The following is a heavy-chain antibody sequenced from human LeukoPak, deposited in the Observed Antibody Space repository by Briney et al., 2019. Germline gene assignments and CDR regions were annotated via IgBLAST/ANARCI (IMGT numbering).Heavy chain of an antibody. Sequence: GASVKVSCKASGGTFSSYAISWVRQAPGQGLEWMGRIIPILGIANYAQKFQGRVTITADKSTSTAYMELSSLRSEDTAVYYCARDELGNTRGYYDSSGPFDYWGQGTLVTISS. CDR2: IIPILGIA. CDR3: ARDELGNTRGYYDSSGPFDY. D-gene: IGHD3-22*01. J-gene: IGHJ4*02. V-gene: IGHV1-69*04. CDR1: GGTFSSYA.